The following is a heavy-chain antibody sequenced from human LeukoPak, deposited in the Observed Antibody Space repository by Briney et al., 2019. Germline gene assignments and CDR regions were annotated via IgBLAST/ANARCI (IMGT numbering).Heavy chain of an antibody. Sequence: PGGSLRLSCAASGFTFDNYGINWVRQAPGKGLEWVSRIHWNGGRTGYADSVKGRFTISRDNAKNSLYLQMNSLRVEDTALYYCARSGEETRAFDIWGQGTMVTVSS. V-gene: IGHV3-20*04. CDR2: IHWNGGRT. CDR3: ARSGEETRAFDI. CDR1: GFTFDNYG. D-gene: IGHD1-26*01. J-gene: IGHJ3*02.